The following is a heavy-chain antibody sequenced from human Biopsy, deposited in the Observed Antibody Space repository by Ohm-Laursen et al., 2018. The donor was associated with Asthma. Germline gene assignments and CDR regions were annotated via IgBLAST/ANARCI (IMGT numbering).Heavy chain of an antibody. J-gene: IGHJ4*02. CDR1: GGSLSGYY. V-gene: IGHV4-59*08. CDR3: VRHQYSSSWSTFDY. CDR2: ISYSIEYSGST. Sequence: TLSLTCTVSGGSLSGYYWSWIRQSPGKGLEWIGYISYSIEYSGSTNYNPSLNSRATISVDTSKNQLSLKMSSATAADTAVYFCVRHQYSSSWSTFDYWGQGALVTVSS. D-gene: IGHD3-22*01.